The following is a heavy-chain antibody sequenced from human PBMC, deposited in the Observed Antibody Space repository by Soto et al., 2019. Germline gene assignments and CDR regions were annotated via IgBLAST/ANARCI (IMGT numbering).Heavy chain of an antibody. J-gene: IGHJ3*02. V-gene: IGHV3-21*01. CDR3: ATLTTYSGYDRYDAFDI. Sequence: NPGGSLRLSCAASGFTFSSYSMNWVRQAPGKGLEWVSSISSSSSYIYYADSVKGRFTISRDNAKNSLYLQMNSLRAEDTAVYYCATLTTYSGYDRYDAFDIWGQGTMVTV. CDR1: GFTFSSYS. D-gene: IGHD5-12*01. CDR2: ISSSSSYI.